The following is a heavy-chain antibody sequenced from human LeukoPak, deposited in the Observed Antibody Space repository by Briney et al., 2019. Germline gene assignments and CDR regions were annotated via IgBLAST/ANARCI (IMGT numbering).Heavy chain of an antibody. CDR2: ISYDGSNK. CDR3: AKGAYYYYYMDV. CDR1: GFTFSSYA. J-gene: IGHJ6*03. Sequence: GGSLRLSCAASGFTFSSYAMHWVRQAPGKGLEWVAVISYDGSNKYYADSVKGRFTISRDNSKNSLYLQMNSLRAEDTALYYCAKGAYYYYYMDVWGKGTTVTVSS. V-gene: IGHV3-30*04.